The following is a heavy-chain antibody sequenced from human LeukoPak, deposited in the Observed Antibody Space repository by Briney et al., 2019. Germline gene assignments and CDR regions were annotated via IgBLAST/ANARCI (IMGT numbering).Heavy chain of an antibody. CDR1: GYTFTGYY. CDR2: INPNSGGT. D-gene: IGHD6-13*01. Sequence: ASVKVSCKASGYTFTGYYMHWVRQAPGQGLEWMGWINPNSGGTNYAQKFQGRVTMTRDTSISTAYMELSRLRSDDTAVYYCATPNLSSSWYYFDYWGQGTLVTVSS. V-gene: IGHV1-2*02. CDR3: ATPNLSSSWYYFDY. J-gene: IGHJ4*02.